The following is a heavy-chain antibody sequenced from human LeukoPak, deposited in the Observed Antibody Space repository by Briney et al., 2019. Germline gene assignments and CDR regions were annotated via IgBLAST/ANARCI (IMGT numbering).Heavy chain of an antibody. CDR3: ARGRRYTAAFDI. CDR1: GGSFSGYY. J-gene: IGHJ3*02. Sequence: SETLSLTCAVYGGSFSGYYWSWIRQPPGKGLEWIGEINHSGSTNYNPSLKSRVTISVDTSKNQFSLKLSSLTAADTAVFYCARGRRYTAAFDIWGQGTMVTVSS. CDR2: INHSGST. V-gene: IGHV4-34*01. D-gene: IGHD5-18*01.